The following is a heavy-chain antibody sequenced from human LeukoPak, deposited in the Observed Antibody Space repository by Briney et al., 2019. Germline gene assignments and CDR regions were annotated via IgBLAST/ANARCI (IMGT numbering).Heavy chain of an antibody. Sequence: GRSLRLSCAASGFTFTSYAVHWVRRAPGKGLEWVAVISYDESNKYYADSVKGRFTISRDNSKNTLYLQMNSLRAEDTAVYYCARGSTGSGTYSTLDYWGQGTLVTVSS. J-gene: IGHJ4*02. V-gene: IGHV3-30-3*01. CDR3: ARGSTGSGTYSTLDY. CDR1: GFTFTSYA. D-gene: IGHD1-26*01. CDR2: ISYDESNK.